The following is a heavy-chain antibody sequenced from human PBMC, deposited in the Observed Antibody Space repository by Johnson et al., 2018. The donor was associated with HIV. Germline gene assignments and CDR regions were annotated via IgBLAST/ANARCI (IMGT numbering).Heavy chain of an antibody. CDR1: GFTFSSYA. Sequence: VQLVESGGGLVQPGGSLRLSCAASGFTFSSYAMSWVRQAPGKGLEWVSAISGSGGSTYYADSVKGRFTISRDNSKNTLYLQMNSLRAEDTAVYYCAKSPRFTIFGSDAFDIWGQGTVVTVSS. CDR2: ISGSGGST. J-gene: IGHJ3*02. CDR3: AKSPRFTIFGSDAFDI. V-gene: IGHV3-23*04. D-gene: IGHD3-3*01.